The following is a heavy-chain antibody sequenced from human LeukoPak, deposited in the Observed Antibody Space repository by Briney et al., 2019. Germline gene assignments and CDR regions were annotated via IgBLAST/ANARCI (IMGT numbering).Heavy chain of an antibody. D-gene: IGHD2-15*01. V-gene: IGHV3-48*03. CDR1: GFTFSSYE. Sequence: PGGSLRLSCAASGFTFSSYEMNWVRQAPGKGLEWVSYISSSGSNIYYADSVKGRFTISRDNAKNSLYLQMNSLRAEDTAVYYCARARYCSGGSCGYYFDYWGQGTLVTVSS. CDR2: ISSSGSNI. CDR3: ARARYCSGGSCGYYFDY. J-gene: IGHJ4*02.